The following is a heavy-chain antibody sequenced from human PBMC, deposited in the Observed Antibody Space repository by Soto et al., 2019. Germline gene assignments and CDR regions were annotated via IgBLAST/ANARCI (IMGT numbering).Heavy chain of an antibody. Sequence: SETLSLTCSVSGDSISNSRFYWAWIRQPPGEGLEWIGSIYHTGNAYYNPSLKSRVTIFVDTSKNQFSLKLTSVTAADTALYYCAGDYFDSSDYTTNWFDPWGQGTLVT. V-gene: IGHV4-39*01. D-gene: IGHD3-22*01. CDR3: AGDYFDSSDYTTNWFDP. CDR2: IYHTGNA. J-gene: IGHJ5*02. CDR1: GDSISNSRFY.